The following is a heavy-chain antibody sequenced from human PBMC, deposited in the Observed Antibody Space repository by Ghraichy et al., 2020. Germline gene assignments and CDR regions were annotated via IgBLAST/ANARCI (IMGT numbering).Heavy chain of an antibody. CDR2: IHYSGIT. Sequence: GSLRLSCTVSGGSISSSSYYWGWIRQPPGKGLEWIGSIHYSGITYYNPSLKSRVTISVDTSKNHFSLKLSSVTAADTAVYYCARHFLTQLPETWGQGTLVTVSS. J-gene: IGHJ4*02. D-gene: IGHD1-14*01. CDR3: ARHFLTQLPET. V-gene: IGHV4-39*01. CDR1: GGSISSSSYY.